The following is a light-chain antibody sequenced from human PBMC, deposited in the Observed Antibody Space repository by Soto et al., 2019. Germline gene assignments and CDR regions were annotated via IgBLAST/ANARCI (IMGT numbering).Light chain of an antibody. Sequence: DIQMTQSPSSLSASVGDRVTITCQASQDISNYFNWYQQKPGKAPKLLIYDASSLETGVPSRFSGSGSGTHFTFTISSLQPEDIATYYCQHYDNLPYTFGQGTKLEIK. V-gene: IGKV1-33*01. CDR2: DAS. CDR3: QHYDNLPYT. CDR1: QDISNY. J-gene: IGKJ2*01.